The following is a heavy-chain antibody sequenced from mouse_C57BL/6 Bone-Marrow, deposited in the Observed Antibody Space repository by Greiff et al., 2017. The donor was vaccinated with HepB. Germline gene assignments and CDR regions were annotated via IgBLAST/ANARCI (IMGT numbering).Heavy chain of an antibody. CDR3: TSSILLRVVY. D-gene: IGHD1-1*01. CDR2: IYPGNSDT. V-gene: IGHV1-5*01. Sequence: VQLQQSGTVLARPGASVKMSCKTSGYTFTSYWMHWVKQRPGQGLEWIGAIYPGNSDTSYNQKFKGKAKLTAVTSASTAYMKLSSLTNEDSAVYYSTSSILLRVVYWGQGTTLTVSS. J-gene: IGHJ2*01. CDR1: GYTFTSYW.